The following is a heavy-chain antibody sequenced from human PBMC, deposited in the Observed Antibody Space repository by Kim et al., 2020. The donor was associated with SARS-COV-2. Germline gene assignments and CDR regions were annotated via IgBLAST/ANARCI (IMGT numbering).Heavy chain of an antibody. Sequence: ASVKVSCKASGYSFSTYYINWVRQAPGQGLEWMGIINPRGGTSRYAQKFQGRITLTRDTATTTVYMELSSIRSQDTAVYYCARGGDPLAGVAGTDPFDLWGQGTMVTVSS. CDR3: ARGGDPLAGVAGTDPFDL. CDR2: INPRGGTS. V-gene: IGHV1-46*01. CDR1: GYSFSTYY. J-gene: IGHJ3*01. D-gene: IGHD2-15*01.